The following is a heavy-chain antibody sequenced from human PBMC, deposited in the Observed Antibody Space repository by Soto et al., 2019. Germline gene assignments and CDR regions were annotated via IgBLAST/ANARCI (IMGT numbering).Heavy chain of an antibody. V-gene: IGHV3-23*01. Sequence: GGSLRLSCAASGFTFSSYAMSWVRQAPGKGLEWVSLISGSGGSTYYADSVKGRFSISRDESKSTLYLQMNSLRAEDTAVYYCAKAQWLVLGDAFDIWGQGTMVTVSS. J-gene: IGHJ3*02. CDR1: GFTFSSYA. D-gene: IGHD6-19*01. CDR2: ISGSGGST. CDR3: AKAQWLVLGDAFDI.